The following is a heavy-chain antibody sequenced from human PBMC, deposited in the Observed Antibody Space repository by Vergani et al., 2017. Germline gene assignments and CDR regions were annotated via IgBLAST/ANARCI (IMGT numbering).Heavy chain of an antibody. J-gene: IGHJ4*02. CDR1: GGTFSSYA. CDR2: IIPILGTA. V-gene: IGHV1-69*11. D-gene: IGHD2-21*01. CDR3: ARESWGAYCGGDCYSPNYFDY. Sequence: QVQLVQSGAEVKKPGSSVKVSCKASGGTFSSYAISWVRQAPGQGLEWMGRIIPILGTANYAQKFQGRVTITADESTSTAYMELGSLRSEDTAVYYCARESWGAYCGGDCYSPNYFDYWGQGTLVTVSS.